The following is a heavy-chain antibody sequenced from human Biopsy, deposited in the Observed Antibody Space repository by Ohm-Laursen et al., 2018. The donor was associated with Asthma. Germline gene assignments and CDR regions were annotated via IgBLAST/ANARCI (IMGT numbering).Heavy chain of an antibody. V-gene: IGHV4-59*01. CDR2: IHYSGST. D-gene: IGHD2-15*01. CDR3: AGFCSGGNCPDH. J-gene: IGHJ4*02. CDR1: GVSIRSYY. Sequence: SETLSLTWTVSGVSIRSYYWTWIRQPPGKGLEWIGNIHYSGSTYSNPSLKSRVTISVGTSKKQISLRLSSVTAADTAVYYCAGFCSGGNCPDHWGQGTLVTVSS.